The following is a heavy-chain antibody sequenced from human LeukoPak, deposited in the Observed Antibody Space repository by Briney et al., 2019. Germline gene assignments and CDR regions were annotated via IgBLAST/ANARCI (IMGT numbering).Heavy chain of an antibody. CDR1: GGSISSGGYY. CDR3: ARCASTADTNWFDP. Sequence: SETLSLTCTVSGGSISSGGYYWSWIRRHPGKGLEWIGYIYYSGSTYYNPSLKSRVTISVDTSKNQFSLKLSSVTAADTAVYYCARCASTADTNWFDPWGQGTLVTVSS. D-gene: IGHD4-11*01. CDR2: IYYSGST. J-gene: IGHJ5*02. V-gene: IGHV4-31*03.